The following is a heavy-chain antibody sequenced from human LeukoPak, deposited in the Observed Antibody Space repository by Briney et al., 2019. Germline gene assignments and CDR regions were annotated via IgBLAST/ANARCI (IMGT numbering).Heavy chain of an antibody. J-gene: IGHJ4*02. CDR3: ARQNTPHGNFDY. V-gene: IGHV1-2*06. D-gene: IGHD1-26*01. CDR1: GYTFTGYY. CDR2: INPNSGGT. Sequence: GASVKVSCKASGYTFTGYYMHWVRQAPGQGLEWMGRINPNSGGTNYAQKFQGRVTMTRDTSISTAYMELSRLRSDDTAVYYCARQNTPHGNFDYWGQGTLVTVSS.